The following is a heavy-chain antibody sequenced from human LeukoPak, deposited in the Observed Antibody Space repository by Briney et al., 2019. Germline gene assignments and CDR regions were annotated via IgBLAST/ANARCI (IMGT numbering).Heavy chain of an antibody. J-gene: IGHJ4*02. CDR2: ISSDGSST. Sequence: PGGSLRLSCAASGFTFRNHWMHWVRQTPGKGLVWVSRISSDGSSTTYADSVKGRFTISRDNAKNTLYLQMNNLRAEDTAMYYCARDQRVTGRPDIDYWGQGTTVIFSS. CDR1: GFTFRNHW. V-gene: IGHV3-74*03. CDR3: ARDQRVTGRPDIDY. D-gene: IGHD6-6*01.